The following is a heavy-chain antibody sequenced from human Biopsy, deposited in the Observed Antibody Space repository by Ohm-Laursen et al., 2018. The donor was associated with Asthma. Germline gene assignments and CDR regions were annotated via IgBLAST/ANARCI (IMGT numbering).Heavy chain of an antibody. J-gene: IGHJ4*02. D-gene: IGHD2-21*02. CDR3: ARGISRVTGLFDHFDS. CDR1: GGSISSGTNY. V-gene: IGHV4-61*01. Sequence: SDTLSLTCAVSGGSISSGTNYWSWIRQHPGKGLEWIGYIYYSGSTNYQPSLKSRVTISVDTSKNQFSLKLRSVTAADAAVYYCARGISRVTGLFDHFDSWGQGTLVTVSS. CDR2: IYYSGST.